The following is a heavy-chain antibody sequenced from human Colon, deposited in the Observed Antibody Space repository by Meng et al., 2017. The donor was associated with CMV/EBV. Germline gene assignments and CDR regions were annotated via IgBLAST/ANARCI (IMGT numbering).Heavy chain of an antibody. CDR3: ARTDIVGIPASDY. CDR2: VHYSGNT. D-gene: IGHD6-13*01. J-gene: IGHJ4*03. Sequence: SETLSLTCTVSGGSITSTNYYWAWIRQPPGKGLEWIASVHYSGNTYHNASLKSRATISVDTSKNQFSLKLTSVTAADTAVYFCARTDIVGIPASDYWGQGTMVTVSS. V-gene: IGHV4-39*07. CDR1: GGSITSTNYY.